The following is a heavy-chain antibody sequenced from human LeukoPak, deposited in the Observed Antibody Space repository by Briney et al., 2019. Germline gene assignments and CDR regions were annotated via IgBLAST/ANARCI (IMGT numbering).Heavy chain of an antibody. CDR3: AKNNDFDC. CDR2: VGGSGVST. Sequence: GGSLRLSCAASGFTFSSYAMSWVRQAPGKGLEWVSRVGGSGVSTYYADSVKGRFTISRDNSKNTLYLQMNSLRAEDTAEYYCAKNNDFDCRGQGTLVTVSS. V-gene: IGHV3-23*01. CDR1: GFTFSSYA. D-gene: IGHD2-8*01. J-gene: IGHJ4*02.